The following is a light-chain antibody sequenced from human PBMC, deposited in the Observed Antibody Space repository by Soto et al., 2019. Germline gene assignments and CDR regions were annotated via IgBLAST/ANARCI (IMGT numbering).Light chain of an antibody. CDR3: QQYKIWPPFT. J-gene: IGKJ3*01. Sequence: DIVMTQSPATVSVSPGERATLSCRASQSLSDNLAWYQQKPGQPPRLLIYGASTRATAIPARLSGSGSGTEFTLTINSLQSEDSAIYYCQQYKIWPPFTFGPGTKVDI. V-gene: IGKV3-15*01. CDR2: GAS. CDR1: QSLSDN.